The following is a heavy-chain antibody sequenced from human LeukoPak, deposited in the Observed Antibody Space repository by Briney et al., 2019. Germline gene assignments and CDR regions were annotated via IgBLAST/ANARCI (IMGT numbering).Heavy chain of an antibody. D-gene: IGHD6-13*01. CDR2: INPSSGGT. J-gene: IGHJ5*02. CDR1: GYTFTGYY. V-gene: IGHV1-2*02. CDR3: ARSRGWKQLVARYNWFDP. Sequence: ASVKVSCKASGYTFTGYYMHWVRQAPGQGLEWMGWINPSSGGTNYAQKFQGRVTMTRDTSISTAYMELSRLRSDDTAVYYCARSRGWKQLVARYNWFDPWGQGTLVTVSS.